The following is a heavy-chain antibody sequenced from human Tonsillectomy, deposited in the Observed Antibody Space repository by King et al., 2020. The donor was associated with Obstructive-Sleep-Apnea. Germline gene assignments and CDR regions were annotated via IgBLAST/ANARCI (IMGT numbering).Heavy chain of an antibody. CDR2: ISGKAYGWTT. CDR1: GFTFGDYA. CDR3: TRSQRGYIYGTDY. J-gene: IGHJ4*02. D-gene: IGHD5-18*01. V-gene: IGHV3-49*03. Sequence: VQLVESGGGLVQPGRSLRLFCTAYGFTFGDYAISWIRQDPGKGLEWVGVISGKAYGWTTDYAASVKGRFTISRDDSKSIAYLQMNSLKTEDTAVYYCTRSQRGYIYGTDYWGQGTLVTVSS.